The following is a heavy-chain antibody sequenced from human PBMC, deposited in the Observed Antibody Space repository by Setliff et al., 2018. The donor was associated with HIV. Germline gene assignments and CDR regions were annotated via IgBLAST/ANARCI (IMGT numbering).Heavy chain of an antibody. D-gene: IGHD1-26*01. CDR2: IIPIFGTP. CDR3: ARGPGAAVYYYYMDV. Sequence: SVKVSCKASGGTFSTYAVSWVRQAPGHGLEWMGGIIPIFGTPNYAQEFQGRVTITADESTGTAYMELSSLRSEDTAVYYCARGPGAAVYYYYMDVWGKGTTVTVSS. V-gene: IGHV1-69*13. J-gene: IGHJ6*03. CDR1: GGTFSTYA.